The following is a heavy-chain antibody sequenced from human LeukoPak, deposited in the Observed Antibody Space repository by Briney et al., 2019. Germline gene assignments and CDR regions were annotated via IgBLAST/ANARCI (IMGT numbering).Heavy chain of an antibody. Sequence: SETLSLTCAVYGGSFSGYYWSWIRQPPGKGLEWIGEINHSGSTNYNPSLKSRVTISVDTSKNQFSLKLSSVTAADTAVYYCARDGSGYSSSWYPGFDYWGQGTLVTVSS. V-gene: IGHV4-34*01. CDR3: ARDGSGYSSSWYPGFDY. J-gene: IGHJ4*02. CDR1: GGSFSGYY. D-gene: IGHD6-13*01. CDR2: INHSGST.